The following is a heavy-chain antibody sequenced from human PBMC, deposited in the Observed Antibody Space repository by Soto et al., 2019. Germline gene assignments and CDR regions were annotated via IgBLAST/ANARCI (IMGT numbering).Heavy chain of an antibody. Sequence: GGSLRLSCAASGFTFDDYAMHWVRQAPGKGLEWVSGISWNSGSIGYADSVKGRFTISRDNAKNSLFLQMNSLRAEDTALYYCANFFLAANQLPSFHIWGRGTMVTVSS. CDR2: ISWNSGSI. J-gene: IGHJ3*02. V-gene: IGHV3-9*01. D-gene: IGHD2-2*01. CDR1: GFTFDDYA. CDR3: ANFFLAANQLPSFHI.